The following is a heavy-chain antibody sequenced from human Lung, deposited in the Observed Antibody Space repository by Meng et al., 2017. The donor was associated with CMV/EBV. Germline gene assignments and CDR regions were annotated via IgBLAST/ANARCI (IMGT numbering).Heavy chain of an antibody. V-gene: IGHV3-30*04. Sequence: SCAASGFTFSNHAMHWVRQAPGKGLEWMALISYDGRNKFHADSVEGRFTISRDNSKNTLFLQMNSLRAEDTAVYYCARDGFCSSGVCTISGDAFDIXGQGXMVTVSS. J-gene: IGHJ3*02. CDR1: GFTFSNHA. CDR3: ARDGFCSSGVCTISGDAFDI. D-gene: IGHD2-8*01. CDR2: ISYDGRNK.